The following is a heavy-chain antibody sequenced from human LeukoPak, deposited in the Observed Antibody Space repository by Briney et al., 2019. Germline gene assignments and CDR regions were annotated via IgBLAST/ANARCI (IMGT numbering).Heavy chain of an antibody. V-gene: IGHV3-48*04. J-gene: IGHJ5*02. CDR1: GFTFCRVI. CDR3: ARQGYSVCFDR. CDR2: ISSSGSPI. Sequence: GGSLRLSCAASGFTFCRVIMIWFRQAPGKGLEWLSYISSSGSPIYYAGSVRGRFTISRDNAKNSLYLQMSSLRAEDTAVYYCARQGYSVCFDRWGQGTLVTVSS. D-gene: IGHD2-15*01.